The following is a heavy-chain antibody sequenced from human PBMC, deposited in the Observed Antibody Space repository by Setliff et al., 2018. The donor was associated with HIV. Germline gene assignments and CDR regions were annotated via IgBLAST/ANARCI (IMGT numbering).Heavy chain of an antibody. Sequence: GGSLRLSCTASGFTLADYALSWVRQAPWNGLEWVGRVRNKVRGSTPEYAASVKGRFTVSRDDSTNSLYLQMNSLRAEDTAIYYCTRDLNLPGGEDFDTWGQGTLVTVSS. CDR3: TRDLNLPGGEDFDT. D-gene: IGHD2-2*01. V-gene: IGHV3-72*01. CDR2: VRNKVRGSTP. J-gene: IGHJ3*02. CDR1: GFTLADYA.